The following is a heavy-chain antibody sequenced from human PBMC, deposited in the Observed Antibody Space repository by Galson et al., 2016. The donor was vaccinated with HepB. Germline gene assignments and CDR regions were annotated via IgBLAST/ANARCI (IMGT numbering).Heavy chain of an antibody. CDR1: GFTFPHFA. D-gene: IGHD3-3*02. CDR2: LSGSSDST. V-gene: IGHV3-23*01. Sequence: SLRLSCAASGFTFPHFAMSWVRQAPGRGLEWVSALSGSSDSTDYAGSVNGRFTISRDNSKSTLHLQMNSLRPEDTAVYFCAKDRHYGSGFPNWGQGTLVTVSS. J-gene: IGHJ4*02. CDR3: AKDRHYGSGFPN.